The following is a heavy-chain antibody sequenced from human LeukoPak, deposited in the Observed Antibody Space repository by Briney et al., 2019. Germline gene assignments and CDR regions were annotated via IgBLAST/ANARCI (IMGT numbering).Heavy chain of an antibody. D-gene: IGHD3-10*01. CDR1: GVSISGHY. V-gene: IGHV4-4*07. J-gene: IGHJ6*03. CDR2: IYITRGT. Sequence: SETLSLTCSVSGVSISGHYWSWMRQPAGKGLEWIGRIYITRGTDYNPSLRSRVMMSVDTSKNQFSLKLSSVTAADTAVYYCARAHMVRVSGYYYYMDVWGKGTTVTVSS. CDR3: ARAHMVRVSGYYYYMDV.